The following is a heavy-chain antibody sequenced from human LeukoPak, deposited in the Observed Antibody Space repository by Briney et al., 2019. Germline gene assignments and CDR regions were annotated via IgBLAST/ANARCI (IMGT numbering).Heavy chain of an antibody. CDR3: ARSQWLHY. D-gene: IGHD6-19*01. V-gene: IGHV1-46*01. J-gene: IGHJ4*02. CDR2: INPSGGST. Sequence: ASVQVSCKASGYTFTTYYIHWVRQAPGQGLEWMGIINPSGGSTSYAQKFQGRVTMTRDTSTSTVYMELSSLRSEDTAIYCCARSQWLHYWGQGTLVTVSS. CDR1: GYTFTTYY.